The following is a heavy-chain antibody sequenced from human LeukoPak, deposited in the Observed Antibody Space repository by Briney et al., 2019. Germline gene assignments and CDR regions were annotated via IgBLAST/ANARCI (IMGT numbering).Heavy chain of an antibody. CDR3: GRGHFGLDV. Sequence: GGSLRLSCAASGFTFSDHYMTWIRQAPGKGLEWVSYMTNCGRDADYSDSVRGRFTTSRDNPKNSLYLQMNSLTPKDMAIYDCGRGHFGLDVSGKGTTVTVSS. J-gene: IGHJ6*04. CDR1: GFTFSDHY. V-gene: IGHV3-11*06. CDR2: MTNCGRDA.